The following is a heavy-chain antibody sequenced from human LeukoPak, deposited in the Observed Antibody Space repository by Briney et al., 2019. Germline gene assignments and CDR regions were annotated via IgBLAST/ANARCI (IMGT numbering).Heavy chain of an antibody. Sequence: PGGSLRLSCAASGFTFSSYGMHWVRQAPGKGLEWVAVIWYDGSNKYYADSVKGRFTISRDNSKNTLYLQMNSLRAEDTAVYYRARSLLVVVPAAPLDYWGQGTLVTVSS. D-gene: IGHD2-2*01. V-gene: IGHV3-30*19. CDR1: GFTFSSYG. J-gene: IGHJ4*02. CDR2: IWYDGSNK. CDR3: ARSLLVVVPAAPLDY.